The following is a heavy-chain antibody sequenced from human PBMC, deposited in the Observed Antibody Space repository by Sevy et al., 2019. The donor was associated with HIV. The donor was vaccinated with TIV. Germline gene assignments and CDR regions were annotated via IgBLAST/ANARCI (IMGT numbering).Heavy chain of an antibody. D-gene: IGHD5-12*01. CDR2: IKQDGSEK. Sequence: GGYLRLSCAASGFTFSSYWMSCVRQAPGKGLEWVANIKQDGSEKYYVDSVKGRFTISRDNAKNSLYLQMNSLRAEDSAVYYCARDLLHGGYTPDFDYWGQGTSVTVSS. CDR1: GFTFSSYW. CDR3: ARDLLHGGYTPDFDY. J-gene: IGHJ4*02. V-gene: IGHV3-7*01.